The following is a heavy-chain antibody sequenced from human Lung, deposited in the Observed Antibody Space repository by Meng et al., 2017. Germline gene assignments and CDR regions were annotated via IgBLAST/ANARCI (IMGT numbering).Heavy chain of an antibody. CDR1: GGSISSSNW. V-gene: IGHV4-4*03. J-gene: IGHJ5*02. CDR3: ARGSITMVRGVSVFDP. D-gene: IGHD3-10*01. Sequence: LEEPCPVLVNPPGTLSPTCAVSGGSISSSNWWSWVRQPPGKGLEWIGEIYHSGSTNYNPSLKSRVTISVDKSKNQFSLKLSSVTAADTAVYYCARGSITMVRGVSVFDPWGQGTLVTVSS. CDR2: IYHSGST.